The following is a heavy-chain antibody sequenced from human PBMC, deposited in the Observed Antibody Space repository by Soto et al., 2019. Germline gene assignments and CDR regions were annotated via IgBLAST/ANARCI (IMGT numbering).Heavy chain of an antibody. CDR2: TYYRSQWYS. CDR1: GDTVSSNSAT. V-gene: IGHV6-1*01. Sequence: SQTLSLTCAISGDTVSSNSATWNWIRQSPSRGLEWLGRTYYRSQWYSDYALSVKSRITIKPDTTKNQFSLHLNSVTPEDTAVYYCARHEQREADPFDYWGQGTLVPVSS. D-gene: IGHD6-19*01. CDR3: ARHEQREADPFDY. J-gene: IGHJ4*02.